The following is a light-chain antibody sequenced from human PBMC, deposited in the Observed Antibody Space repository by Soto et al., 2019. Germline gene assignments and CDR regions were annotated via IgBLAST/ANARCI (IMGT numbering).Light chain of an antibody. CDR2: DAS. Sequence: IVLTQSPATLSLSPGERATLSYRASQSVGGVLTWYQQEPGQAPRLLLYDASNRANAIPARFSGSGSGRDFTLTTSSLEPEDFAVYYCQQRSNWPLTFGGGTKVDI. CDR1: QSVGGV. J-gene: IGKJ4*01. CDR3: QQRSNWPLT. V-gene: IGKV3-11*02.